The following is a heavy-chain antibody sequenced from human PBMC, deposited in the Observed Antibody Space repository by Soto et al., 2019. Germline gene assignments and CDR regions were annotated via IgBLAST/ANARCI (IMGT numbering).Heavy chain of an antibody. CDR2: IYYSGST. CDR3: ARDRGDGYNWNAFDI. J-gene: IGHJ3*02. V-gene: IGHV4-59*01. D-gene: IGHD5-12*01. Sequence: SETLSLTCTVSGGSISSYYCSWIRQPPGKGPEWIGYIYYSGSTNYNPSLKSRVTISVDTSKNQFSLKLSSVTAADTAVYYCARDRGDGYNWNAFDIRGQRTMVTVSS. CDR1: GGSISSYY.